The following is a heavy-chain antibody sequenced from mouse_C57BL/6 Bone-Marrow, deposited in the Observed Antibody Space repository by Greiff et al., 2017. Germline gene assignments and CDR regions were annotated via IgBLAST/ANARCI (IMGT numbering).Heavy chain of an antibody. J-gene: IGHJ4*01. CDR3: ARKSWGYDMDY. CDR1: GYTFTDYS. V-gene: IGHV1-78*01. D-gene: IGHD2-2*01. CDR2: IYPREGNT. Sequence: VQLQQSDAELVKPGASVKISCKASGYTFTDYSIHWVKQRPEQGLEWIGYIYPREGNTKYNEKFKGKATLTVDTSSSTAYMQLSSLTSEDSAVYFCARKSWGYDMDYWGQGTSVTVSS.